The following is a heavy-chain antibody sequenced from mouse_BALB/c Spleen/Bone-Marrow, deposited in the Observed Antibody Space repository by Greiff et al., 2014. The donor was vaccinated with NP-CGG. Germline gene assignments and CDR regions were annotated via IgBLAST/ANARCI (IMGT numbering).Heavy chain of an antibody. J-gene: IGHJ2*01. CDR1: GYTFTNYW. CDR3: ARIYYYGRDY. CDR2: INPSTGYT. D-gene: IGHD1-1*01. Sequence: QGPLPPSGAELAKPGASGKMSCQASGYTFTNYWVPWGKKRPGQGLGWIVYINPSTGYTEYNQKFKDKATLTADKSSSTAYMQLSSLTSEDSAVYYCARIYYYGRDYWGQGTTLTVSS. V-gene: IGHV1-7*01.